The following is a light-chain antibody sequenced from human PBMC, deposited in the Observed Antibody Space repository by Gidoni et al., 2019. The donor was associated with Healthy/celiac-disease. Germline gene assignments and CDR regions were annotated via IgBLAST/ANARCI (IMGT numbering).Light chain of an antibody. CDR1: QGISSY. CDR3: QQYYSYPLT. V-gene: IGKV1-8*01. J-gene: IGKJ4*01. Sequence: AIRMTQSPSSFSASTGDRVTITCRASQGISSYLAWYQQKPGKAPKLLLYAAATLQSGVPSRFSGSGSGTDFTLTIRCLQSEDCATYYCQQYYSYPLTFGGXTKVEIK. CDR2: AAA.